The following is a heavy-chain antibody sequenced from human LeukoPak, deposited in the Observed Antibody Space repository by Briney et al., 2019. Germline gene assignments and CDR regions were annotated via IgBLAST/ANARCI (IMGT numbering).Heavy chain of an antibody. V-gene: IGHV4-34*01. J-gene: IGHJ4*02. CDR3: ARGLGLGYSYGSRSYYFDH. Sequence: PSETLSLTCAVYGGSFSGYYWSWIRQPPGKGLEWIGEINHSGSTNYNPSLKSRVTISVDTSKNQFSLKLSSVTAADTAVYYCARGLGLGYSYGSRSYYFDHWGQGTLVTVSS. CDR2: INHSGST. D-gene: IGHD5-18*01. CDR1: GGSFSGYY.